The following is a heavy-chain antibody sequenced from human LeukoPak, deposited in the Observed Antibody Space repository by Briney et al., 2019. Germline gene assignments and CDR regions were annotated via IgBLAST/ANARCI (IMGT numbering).Heavy chain of an antibody. CDR2: IWPGDSDT. J-gene: IGHJ6*02. V-gene: IGHV5-51*01. CDR3: ARRDGYCSSTSCYADYYYGMDV. CDR1: GYSFTSYW. Sequence: GESLKISCKASGYSFTSYWIGWVRQMPGKGLEWMGIIWPGDSDTRYSPSFQGQVTISVDKSISTAYLQWSSLKASDTAMYYCARRDGYCSSTSCYADYYYGMDVWGQGTTVTVSS. D-gene: IGHD2-2*01.